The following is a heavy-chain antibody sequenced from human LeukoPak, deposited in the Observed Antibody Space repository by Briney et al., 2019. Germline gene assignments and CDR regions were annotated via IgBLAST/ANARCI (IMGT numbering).Heavy chain of an antibody. CDR3: ARDRYSYGLFDY. D-gene: IGHD5-18*01. J-gene: IGHJ4*02. CDR2: IYYSGST. V-gene: IGHV4-59*01. Sequence: PSETLSLTCTVSGGSIGSYYWSWIRQPPGKGLEWIGYIYYSGSTNYNPSLKSRVTISVDTSKNQFSLKLSSVTAADTAVYYCARDRYSYGLFDYWGQGTLVTVSS. CDR1: GGSIGSYY.